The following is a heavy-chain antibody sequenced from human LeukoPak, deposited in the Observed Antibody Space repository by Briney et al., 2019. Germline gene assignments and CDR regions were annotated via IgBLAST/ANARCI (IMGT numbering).Heavy chain of an antibody. CDR1: GFTFSSDW. Sequence: PGGSLRLSCAVSGFTFSSDWMSWVRQAPGKGLEWVPNIKQDGSEKYYVDSVKGRFTIHRDNAKNSLDLKMNSLRAEDTAVYYCARVRGPYSSGWYYFDYWGQGTLVTVSS. V-gene: IGHV3-7*03. D-gene: IGHD6-19*01. CDR2: IKQDGSEK. CDR3: ARVRGPYSSGWYYFDY. J-gene: IGHJ4*02.